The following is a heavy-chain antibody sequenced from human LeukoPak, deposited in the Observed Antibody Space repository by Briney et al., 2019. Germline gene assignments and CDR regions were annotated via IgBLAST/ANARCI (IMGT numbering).Heavy chain of an antibody. V-gene: IGHV1-46*01. CDR3: ATVREKWLATDAFAV. Sequence: ASVKVSCKASGYNFTNSYMHWVRQAPGQGLEWMGIINSNGDNTRYAQKFQGRVTMISDTSTSTVSMELNSLNFDDTAVYYCATVREKWLATDAFAVWGQGSSVTVSS. J-gene: IGHJ3*01. CDR1: GYNFTNSY. D-gene: IGHD6-19*01. CDR2: INSNGDNT.